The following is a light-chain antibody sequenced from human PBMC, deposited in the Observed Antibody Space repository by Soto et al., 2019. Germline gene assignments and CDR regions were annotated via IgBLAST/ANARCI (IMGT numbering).Light chain of an antibody. CDR2: EVS. CDR1: SSDVGNYNY. CDR3: CSYAGSSTPFV. J-gene: IGLJ1*01. Sequence: QSVLTQPPSASGSPGQSVTISCTGTSSDVGNYNYVSWYQQHPGKAPKLMIYEVSKRPSGVPGRFSGSKSGNTASLTVSGLQAEDEADYYCCSYAGSSTPFVFGTGTKVTV. V-gene: IGLV2-8*01.